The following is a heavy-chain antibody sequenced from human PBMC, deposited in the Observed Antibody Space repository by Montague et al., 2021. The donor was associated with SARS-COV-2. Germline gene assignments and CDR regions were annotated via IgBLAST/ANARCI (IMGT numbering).Heavy chain of an antibody. CDR1: GFIFRHYA. D-gene: IGHD5-24*01. J-gene: IGHJ4*02. CDR3: AKDREMDYSGDY. CDR2: ISTSGDYT. V-gene: IGHV3-23*01. Sequence: SLRLSCAASGFIFRHYAMSWVRQAPGKGLEWVSGISTSGDYTYYADSLKGRFTISRDNSRNTLYLQMNSLRAEDTAIYYCAKDREMDYSGDYWGQGTLVTVSS.